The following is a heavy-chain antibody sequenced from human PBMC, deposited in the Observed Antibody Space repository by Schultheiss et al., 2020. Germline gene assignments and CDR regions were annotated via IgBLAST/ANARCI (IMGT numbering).Heavy chain of an antibody. V-gene: IGHV3-7*03. J-gene: IGHJ4*01. CDR3: ARGGGWFGELSSLARPFDY. Sequence: GGSLRLSCAASGFTFSSYWMSWVRQAPGKGLEWVANIKQDGSEKYYVDSVKGRFTISRDNAKNSLYLQMNSLRAEDTAVYYCARGGGWFGELSSLARPFDYWGHGTLVTVSS. CDR2: IKQDGSEK. CDR1: GFTFSSYW. D-gene: IGHD3-10*01.